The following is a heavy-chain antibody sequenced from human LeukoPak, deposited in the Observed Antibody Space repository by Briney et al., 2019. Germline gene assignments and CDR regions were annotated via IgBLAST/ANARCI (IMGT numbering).Heavy chain of an antibody. J-gene: IGHJ6*03. CDR3: ARSKAVAGTHYYYYYYMDV. Sequence: SETLSLTCAVYGGSFSGYYWSWIRQPPGKGLEWIGEINHSGSTNYNPSLKSRVTISVDTSKNQFSLKLSSVTAADTAVYYCARSKAVAGTHYYYYYYMDVWGKGTTVTVSS. V-gene: IGHV4-34*01. D-gene: IGHD6-19*01. CDR2: INHSGST. CDR1: GGSFSGYY.